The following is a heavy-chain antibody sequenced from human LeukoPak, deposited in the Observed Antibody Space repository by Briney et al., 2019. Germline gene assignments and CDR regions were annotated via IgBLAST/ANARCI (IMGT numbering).Heavy chain of an antibody. J-gene: IGHJ4*02. CDR3: ARDSADLDYYGSGSYW. D-gene: IGHD3-10*01. CDR2: ISAYNGNT. Sequence: ASVKVSCKASGYTFTSYGISWVRQAPGQGLEWMGWISAYNGNTKYAQKLQGRVTMTTDTSTSTAYTELRSLRSDDTAVYYCARDSADLDYYGSGSYWWGQGTLVTVSS. V-gene: IGHV1-18*01. CDR1: GYTFTSYG.